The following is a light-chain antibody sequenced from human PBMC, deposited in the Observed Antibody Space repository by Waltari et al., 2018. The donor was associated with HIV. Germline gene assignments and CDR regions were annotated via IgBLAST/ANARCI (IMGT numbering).Light chain of an antibody. CDR2: YYSDSEK. J-gene: IGLJ3*02. CDR3: MIWPSNAWV. CDR1: SDTNVGRYN. Sequence: QPVLTQPPSSSASPGESARLTCTLPSDTNVGRYNKYWYPPTPGSPPRSLLSYYSDSEKGQGSGVPSRFSGSKDAAANTGILLISGLQSEDEADYYCMIWPSNAWVFGGGTKLTVL. V-gene: IGLV5-37*01.